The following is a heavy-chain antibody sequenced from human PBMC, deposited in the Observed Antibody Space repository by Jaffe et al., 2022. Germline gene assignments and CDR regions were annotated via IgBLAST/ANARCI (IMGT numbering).Heavy chain of an antibody. J-gene: IGHJ4*02. CDR3: AKDTTAVAGWGAHDY. CDR2: IRYDGSNK. V-gene: IGHV3-30*02. Sequence: QVQLVESGGGVVQPGGSLRLSCAASGFTFSDYGMHWVRQAAGKGLEWVAFIRYDGSNKYYADYVKGRFTISRDNAKNTLYLQMNSLRAEDTAVYYCAKDTTAVAGWGAHDYWGQGTLVTVSS. D-gene: IGHD6-19*01. CDR1: GFTFSDYG.